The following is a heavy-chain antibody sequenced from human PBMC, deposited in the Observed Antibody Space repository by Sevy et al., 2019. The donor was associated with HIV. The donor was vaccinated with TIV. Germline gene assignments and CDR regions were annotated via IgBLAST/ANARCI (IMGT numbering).Heavy chain of an antibody. J-gene: IGHJ4*02. CDR3: VRGKLGATIEDKSFDY. D-gene: IGHD1-26*01. CDR1: GGTFSGHY. Sequence: SETLSLTCAVYGGTFSGHYWSWIRQPPGKGLEWIGQINHSGSTNYNQSLKSRVTISADTSKNKFSLKLSSVTGADTAVYYCVRGKLGATIEDKSFDYWGQGTLVTVSS. V-gene: IGHV4-34*01. CDR2: INHSGST.